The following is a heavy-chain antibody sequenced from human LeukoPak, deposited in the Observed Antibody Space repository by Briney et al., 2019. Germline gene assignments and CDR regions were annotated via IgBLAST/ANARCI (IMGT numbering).Heavy chain of an antibody. D-gene: IGHD5-12*01. CDR2: VTYSGGST. Sequence: GGSLRLSCIASGFTFSSYAMSWVRQAPGKGLEWVSIVTYSGGSTFYADSVKGRFTISRDNSKNTLYLQMNSLRAEDTAIYYCAKTSRANSAYDSPFDYWGQGTLVTVSS. V-gene: IGHV3-23*01. CDR3: AKTSRANSAYDSPFDY. J-gene: IGHJ4*02. CDR1: GFTFSSYA.